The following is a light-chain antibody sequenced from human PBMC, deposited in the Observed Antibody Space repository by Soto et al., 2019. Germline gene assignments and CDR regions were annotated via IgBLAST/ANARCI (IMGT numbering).Light chain of an antibody. CDR1: QSVSSN. CDR3: QQYNGWPLT. J-gene: IGKJ2*01. Sequence: IVMTQSPATLSVSPGERTTLSCRASQSVSSNLAWYQQKPGQAPTLLIYGASTRATGIPARFSGSGSGTDFTLTISSLESEDFAVYYCQQYNGWPLTFGQGTKLEIK. V-gene: IGKV3-15*01. CDR2: GAS.